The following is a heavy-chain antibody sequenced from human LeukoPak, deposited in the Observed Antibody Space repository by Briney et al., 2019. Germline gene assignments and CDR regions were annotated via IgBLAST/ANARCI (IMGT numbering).Heavy chain of an antibody. CDR2: VYRSGTA. D-gene: IGHD6-19*01. J-gene: IGHJ5*01. CDR1: GGSISSSSYY. Sequence: SETLSLTCTVSGGSISSSSYYWGWIRQPPGKGLEWIGEVYRSGTANYNPSLKNRVTISVDKSKNQFSLNLRSVTAADTAVYYCARDSGWHSDSWGQGTLVTVSS. V-gene: IGHV4-39*07. CDR3: ARDSGWHSDS.